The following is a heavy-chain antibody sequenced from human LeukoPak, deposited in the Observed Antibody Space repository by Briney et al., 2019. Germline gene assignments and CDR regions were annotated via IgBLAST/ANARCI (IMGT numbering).Heavy chain of an antibody. CDR1: GGSISSYY. Sequence: SETLSLTCTVSGGSISSYYWSWIRQPPGKGLEWIGYIYYSGSTNYNPSLKSRVTISVDTSKNQFSLKLSSVTAADTAVYYYASSGIAVGEVYFDYWGQGTLVTVSS. J-gene: IGHJ4*02. CDR3: ASSGIAVGEVYFDY. D-gene: IGHD6-19*01. CDR2: IYYSGST. V-gene: IGHV4-59*01.